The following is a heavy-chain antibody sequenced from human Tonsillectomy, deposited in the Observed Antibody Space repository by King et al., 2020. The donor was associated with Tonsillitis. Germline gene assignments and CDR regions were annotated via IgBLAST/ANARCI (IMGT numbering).Heavy chain of an antibody. J-gene: IGHJ6*02. CDR3: ARDIWGSSYCMVV. Sequence: QLQESGPGLVKPSETLSLTCTVSGGSISGYYWSWIRQPPGKGLEWIGYIYYSGRTNYNPSLKSRVTISVDTSKNQFSLKLSSVTAADTAVYYCARDIWGSSYCMVVWGQGTTVTVPS. D-gene: IGHD7-27*01. CDR1: GGSISGYY. CDR2: IYYSGRT. V-gene: IGHV4-59*01.